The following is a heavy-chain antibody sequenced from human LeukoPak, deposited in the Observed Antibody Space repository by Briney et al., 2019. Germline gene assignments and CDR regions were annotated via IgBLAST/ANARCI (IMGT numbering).Heavy chain of an antibody. V-gene: IGHV3-11*01. CDR3: ARVGITMIVGGPVDY. CDR1: GFTFDDYA. J-gene: IGHJ4*02. Sequence: GRSLRLSCAASGFTFDDYAMHWVRQAPGKGLEWVPYISSSGSTIYYADSVKGRFTISRDNAKNSLYLQMNSLRAEDTAVYYCARVGITMIVGGPVDYWGQGTLVTVSS. CDR2: ISSSGSTI. D-gene: IGHD3-22*01.